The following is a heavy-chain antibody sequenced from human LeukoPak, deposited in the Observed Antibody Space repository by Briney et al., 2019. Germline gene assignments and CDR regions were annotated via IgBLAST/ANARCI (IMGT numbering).Heavy chain of an antibody. Sequence: ASVKVSCKVSGYTLTELSIHWVRQAPGKGLEWMGGFDPEDGETIYAQKFQGRVTMTEDTSTDTAYMELSSLRSEDTAVYYCATARRYPELPDYWGQGTLVTVSS. CDR2: FDPEDGET. CDR1: GYTLTELS. V-gene: IGHV1-24*01. CDR3: ATARRYPELPDY. J-gene: IGHJ4*02. D-gene: IGHD1-7*01.